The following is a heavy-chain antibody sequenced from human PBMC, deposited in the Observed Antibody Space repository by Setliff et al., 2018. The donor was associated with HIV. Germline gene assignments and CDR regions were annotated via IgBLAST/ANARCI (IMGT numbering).Heavy chain of an antibody. J-gene: IGHJ4*02. D-gene: IGHD5-12*01. CDR2: IKTDSGSP. Sequence: GVSVKVSCKASGYSFSNYAINWVRQAPGQGLEWMGWIKTDSGSPTYAQGFTGRFVFSVDTSVTTAYLQISSLKAEDTAVYYCANQRRATDYWGQGTLVTVSS. CDR1: GYSFSNYA. CDR3: ANQRRATDY. V-gene: IGHV7-4-1*02.